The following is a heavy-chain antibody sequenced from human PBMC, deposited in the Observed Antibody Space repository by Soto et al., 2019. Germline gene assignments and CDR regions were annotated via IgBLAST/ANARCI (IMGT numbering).Heavy chain of an antibody. V-gene: IGHV1-18*01. Sequence: QVHLVQSGAEVKKPGASVKVSCKGSGYAFTTYGITWVRQAPGQGLEWMGWISAHNGNTNYAQKLQGRVTVTRDTSTSTAYMELRSRRSDDTAVYYCAIGRYGEYWGQGALVTVSS. J-gene: IGHJ4*02. CDR3: AIGRYGEY. CDR1: GYAFTTYG. D-gene: IGHD3-10*01. CDR2: ISAHNGNT.